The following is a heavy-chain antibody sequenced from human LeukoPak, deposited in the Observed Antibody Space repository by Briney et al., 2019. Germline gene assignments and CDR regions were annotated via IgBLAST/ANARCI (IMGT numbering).Heavy chain of an antibody. V-gene: IGHV1-46*01. D-gene: IGHD6-13*01. Sequence: GASVKVSCKASGYTFTSYYMHWVRQAPGQGLEWMGIINPSGGSTSYAQKFQGRVTMTRDTSTSTVYMELSSLRSEDTAVYYCARGLIAAADIYYYYYYYMDVWGKGTTVTISS. CDR1: GYTFTSYY. CDR3: ARGLIAAADIYYYYYYYMDV. CDR2: INPSGGST. J-gene: IGHJ6*03.